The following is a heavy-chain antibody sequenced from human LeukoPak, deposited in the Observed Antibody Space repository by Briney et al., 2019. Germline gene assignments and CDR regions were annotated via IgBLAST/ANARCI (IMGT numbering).Heavy chain of an antibody. CDR1: GFTFSSYW. CDR2: INGDGSST. Sequence: GGSLRLACAATGFTFSSYWMHWVRQAPGKGLVWVSRINGDGSSTSYADSVKGRFTISRDNAKNTLYLQMNSLRAEDTAVYYCEWEGPYKGFDIWGQGTMVTVSS. V-gene: IGHV3-74*01. D-gene: IGHD1-26*01. J-gene: IGHJ3*02. CDR3: EWEGPYKGFDI.